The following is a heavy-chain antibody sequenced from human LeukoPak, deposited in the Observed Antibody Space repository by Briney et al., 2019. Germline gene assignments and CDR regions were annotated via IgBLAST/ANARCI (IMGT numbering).Heavy chain of an antibody. Sequence: TSETLSLTCAVSGGSISSGGYSWSWIRQPPGKGLEWIGYIYHSGSTYYNPSLKSRVTISVDRPKNQFSLKLSSVTAADTAVYYCARGDYDFWSGYYDGGSYFDYWGQGTLVTVSS. CDR2: IYHSGST. V-gene: IGHV4-30-2*01. D-gene: IGHD3-3*01. CDR3: ARGDYDFWSGYYDGGSYFDY. J-gene: IGHJ4*02. CDR1: GGSISSGGYS.